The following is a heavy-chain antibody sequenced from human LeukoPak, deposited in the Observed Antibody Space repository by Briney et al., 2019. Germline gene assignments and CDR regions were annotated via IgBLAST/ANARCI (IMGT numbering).Heavy chain of an antibody. CDR2: ISYDGSNK. D-gene: IGHD1-1*01. CDR3: AKAGIGADGAGFLCEY. J-gene: IGHJ4*02. V-gene: IGHV3-30*07. Sequence: GGSLRLSCAASGFTFSSYAMHWVRQAPGKGLEWVAVISYDGSNKYYADSVRGRFTVSRDNSRNTVSLQMSSLRVEDTGIYYCAKAGIGADGAGFLCEYWGQGTLVTVSS. CDR1: GFTFSSYA.